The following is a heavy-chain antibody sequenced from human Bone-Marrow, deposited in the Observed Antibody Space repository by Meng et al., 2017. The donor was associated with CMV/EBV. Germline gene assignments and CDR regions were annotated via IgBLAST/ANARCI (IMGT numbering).Heavy chain of an antibody. J-gene: IGHJ5*02. CDR2: IYYSGST. V-gene: IGHV4-59*01. CDR3: ARGVGIAVAWKARFDP. D-gene: IGHD6-19*01. Sequence: GSLRLSCTVSGGSISSYYWSWIRQPPGKGLEWIGYIYYSGSTNYNPSLKSRVTIPVDTSKNQFSLKLSSVTAADTAVYYCARGVGIAVAWKARFDPWGQGTLVTVSS. CDR1: GGSISSYY.